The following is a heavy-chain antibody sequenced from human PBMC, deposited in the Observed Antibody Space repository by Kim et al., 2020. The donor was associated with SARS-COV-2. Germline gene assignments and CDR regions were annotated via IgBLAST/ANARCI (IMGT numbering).Heavy chain of an antibody. Sequence: GGSLRLSCAASGFTFSGSAMHWVRQASGKGLEWVGRIRSKANSYATAYAAAVKGRFTISRDDSKNTAYLQMNSLKTEDTAVYYCTGLRAAAPSYYYYGMDVWGQGTTVTVSS. CDR1: GFTFSGSA. D-gene: IGHD6-13*01. V-gene: IGHV3-73*01. J-gene: IGHJ6*02. CDR3: TGLRAAAPSYYYYGMDV. CDR2: IRSKANSYAT.